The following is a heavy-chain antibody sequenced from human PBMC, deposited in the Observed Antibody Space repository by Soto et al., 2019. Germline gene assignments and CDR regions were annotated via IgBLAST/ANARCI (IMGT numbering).Heavy chain of an antibody. CDR1: GDSVSSNSAA. D-gene: IGHD2-2*01. CDR3: ARDLSDIVVVPAALNWFDP. J-gene: IGHJ5*02. CDR2: TYYRSKWYN. Sequence: SQTLSLTCAISGDSVSSNSAAWNWIRQSPSRGLEWLGRTYYRSKWYNDYAVSVKSRITINPDTSKNQFSLQLNSVTPEDTAVYHCARDLSDIVVVPAALNWFDPWGQGTLVTVSS. V-gene: IGHV6-1*01.